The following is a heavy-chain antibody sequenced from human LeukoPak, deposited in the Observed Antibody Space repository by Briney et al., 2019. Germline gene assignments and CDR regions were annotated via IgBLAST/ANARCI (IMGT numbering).Heavy chain of an antibody. CDR1: GFTFSDYS. J-gene: IGHJ4*02. CDR2: ISSSSSYI. CDR3: ARVRYGSGWYGDY. V-gene: IGHV3-21*01. D-gene: IGHD6-19*01. Sequence: GGSLRLSCAASGFTFSDYSMNWVRQAPGKGLEWVSSISSSSSYIYYAESVKGRFTISRDNATNSLYLQLNSLRTEDTAVYYCARVRYGSGWYGDYWGQGTLVTVSS.